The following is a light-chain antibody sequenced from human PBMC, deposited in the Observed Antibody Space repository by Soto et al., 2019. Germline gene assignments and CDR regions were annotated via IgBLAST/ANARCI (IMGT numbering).Light chain of an antibody. V-gene: IGKV1-5*01. J-gene: IGKJ1*01. CDR1: QRISGW. Sequence: DIQMTQAPSTLSASVGVTVTITCRASQRISGWLAWHQQKPGKAPKLLIYDVSALKRGVPSRYSGSGSGTEFTLTISNLQPDDFATYYCQQYESNSPWTFGQGTRVDIK. CDR2: DVS. CDR3: QQYESNSPWT.